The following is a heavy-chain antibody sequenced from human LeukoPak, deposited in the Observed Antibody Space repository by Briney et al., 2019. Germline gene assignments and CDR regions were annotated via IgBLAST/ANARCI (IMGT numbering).Heavy chain of an antibody. Sequence: GGSLRLSCAASGFTFSSYAMHWVRQAPGKGLEWVAVISYDGSNKYYADSVKGRFTISRDNSKNTLYLQMNSLRAEDTAVYYCARDIVYDSSGYYDYWGQGTLVTVSS. J-gene: IGHJ4*02. D-gene: IGHD3-22*01. CDR2: ISYDGSNK. CDR3: ARDIVYDSSGYYDY. CDR1: GFTFSSYA. V-gene: IGHV3-30*14.